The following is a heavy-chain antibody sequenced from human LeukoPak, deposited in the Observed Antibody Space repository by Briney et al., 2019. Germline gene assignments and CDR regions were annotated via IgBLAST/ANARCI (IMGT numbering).Heavy chain of an antibody. CDR1: GFTFSYFL. CDR3: AKDQTGSIDY. J-gene: IGHJ4*02. V-gene: IGHV3-74*01. D-gene: IGHD3-9*01. Sequence: GGSLRLSCAASGFTFSYFLMHWVRQAPGKGLEWVSLLYEDGSVTRNADSVKGRLTISRDNPKNTLYLHMNSLRAEDTAVYFCAKDQTGSIDYWGQGTLVTV. CDR2: LYEDGSVT.